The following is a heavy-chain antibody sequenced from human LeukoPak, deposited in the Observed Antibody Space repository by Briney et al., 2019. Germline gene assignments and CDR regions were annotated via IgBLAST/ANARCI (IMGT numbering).Heavy chain of an antibody. V-gene: IGHV3-21*01. Sequence: GGSLRLSCAASGFAFSSYAMNRVRQAPGKGLEWVSSITSTSSYIYYADSVKGRFTISRDNAKNSLYLQMNSLRAEDTAVYYCARDDGGYCSSTSCYLGWFDPWGQGTLVTVSS. CDR2: ITSTSSYI. D-gene: IGHD2-2*03. J-gene: IGHJ5*02. CDR1: GFAFSSYA. CDR3: ARDDGGYCSSTSCYLGWFDP.